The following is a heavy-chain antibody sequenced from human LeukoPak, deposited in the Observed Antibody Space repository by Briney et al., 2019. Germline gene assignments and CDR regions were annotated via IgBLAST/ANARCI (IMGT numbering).Heavy chain of an antibody. J-gene: IGHJ4*02. Sequence: SETLSLTCAVYGGSFSGYYWSWIRQPPGKGLEWIGEINHSGSTNYNPSLKSRVTISVDTSKNQFSLKLSSVTAADTAVYYCARLDYGDYAPLWGQGTLVTVYS. CDR1: GGSFSGYY. V-gene: IGHV4-34*01. CDR3: ARLDYGDYAPL. D-gene: IGHD4-17*01. CDR2: INHSGST.